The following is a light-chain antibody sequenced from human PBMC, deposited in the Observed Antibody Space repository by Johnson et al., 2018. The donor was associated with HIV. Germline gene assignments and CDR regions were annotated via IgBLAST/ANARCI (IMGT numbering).Light chain of an antibody. Sequence: QSVLTQPPSVSAAPGQKVTISCSGSSSNIGNNYVSWYQQVPGTAPKLLIYDNDKRPSGIPDRFSGSRSGTSATLGITGLQTGDEADYYCGTWDSSLGASYVFGTGTKVSVL. V-gene: IGLV1-51*01. CDR2: DND. CDR3: GTWDSSLGASYV. J-gene: IGLJ1*01. CDR1: SSNIGNNY.